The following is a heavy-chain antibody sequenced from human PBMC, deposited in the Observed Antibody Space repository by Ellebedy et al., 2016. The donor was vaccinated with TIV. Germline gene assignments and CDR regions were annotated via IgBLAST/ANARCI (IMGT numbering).Heavy chain of an antibody. CDR3: TTGTVWSYGSFDY. D-gene: IGHD5-18*01. Sequence: GESLKISXAASGFTFSNAWMSWVRQAPGKGLEWVGRIKSKTDGGTTDYAAPVKGRFTISRDDSKNTLYLQMNSLNTEDTAVYYCTTGTVWSYGSFDYWGQGTLVTVSS. CDR2: IKSKTDGGTT. V-gene: IGHV3-15*01. CDR1: GFTFSNAW. J-gene: IGHJ4*02.